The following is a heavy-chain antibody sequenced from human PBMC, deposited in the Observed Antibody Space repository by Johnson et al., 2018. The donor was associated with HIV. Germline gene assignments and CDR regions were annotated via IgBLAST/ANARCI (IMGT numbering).Heavy chain of an antibody. CDR3: ASGDDDGF. D-gene: IGHD5-12*01. V-gene: IGHV3-7*01. J-gene: IGHJ3*01. CDR1: GFSLSNYW. CDR2: IKQDGSEK. Sequence: VQLVESGGGLVQTGGSLRLSCAASGFSLSNYWMSWVRQAPGKGLEWVANIKQDGSEKYYVDSVKGRFTVSRDNAKNSLYLQMNSLRAEDTAVYFCASGDDDGFWGQGTKVTVSS.